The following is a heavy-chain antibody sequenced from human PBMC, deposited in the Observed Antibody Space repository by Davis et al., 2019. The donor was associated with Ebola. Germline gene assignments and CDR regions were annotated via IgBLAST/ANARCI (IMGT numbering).Heavy chain of an antibody. Sequence: PSETLSLTCTVSGGSITNYYWDWIRQPPGQGLEWIGHIYFSGAAKYNPSLRSRATISVDTSKNQFYLKLNSVTAADTAVYYCARDAADDYGVNFDYWGQGNLVTVSS. V-gene: IGHV4-59*01. CDR2: IYFSGAA. J-gene: IGHJ4*02. CDR3: ARDAADDYGVNFDY. D-gene: IGHD4-17*01. CDR1: GGSITNYY.